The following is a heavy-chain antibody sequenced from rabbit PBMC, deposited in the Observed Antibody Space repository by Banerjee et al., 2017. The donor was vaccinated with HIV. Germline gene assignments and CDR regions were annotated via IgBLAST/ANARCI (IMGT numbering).Heavy chain of an antibody. CDR1: GFSFSNKYV. CDR2: IYTSTGTT. CDR3: ARGGYGGDSGATGL. V-gene: IGHV1S45*01. J-gene: IGHJ3*01. Sequence: QEQLEESGGDLVKPGGTLTLTCTASGFSFSNKYVMCWVRQAPGKGLELIACIYTSTGTTWYASWVNGRFTISKTSSTTVTLQMTSLTAADTATYFCARGGYGGDSGATGLWGQGTLVTVS. D-gene: IGHD3-1*01.